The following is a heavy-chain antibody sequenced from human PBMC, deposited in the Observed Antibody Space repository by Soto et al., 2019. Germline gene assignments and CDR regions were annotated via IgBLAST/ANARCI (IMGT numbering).Heavy chain of an antibody. Sequence: KSLEWFSLISWDVFGTKYADDVKGRFTISRTNSKNTVDLQMNSLRAEDTVVYYCARDPILVATDNLYYYYSVTEVLRQGSTV. CDR2: ISWDVFGT. V-gene: IGHV3-NL1*01. D-gene: IGHD2-21*02. CDR3: ARDPILVATDNLYYYYSVTEV. J-gene: IGHJ6*02.